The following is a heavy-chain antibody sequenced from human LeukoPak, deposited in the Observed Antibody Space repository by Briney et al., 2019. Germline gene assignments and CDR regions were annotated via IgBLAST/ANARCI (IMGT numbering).Heavy chain of an antibody. D-gene: IGHD3-10*02. CDR2: ISSSGRTI. CDR1: EFTFSDYY. Sequence: GGSRRLSCAASEFTFSDYYMNWIRQAPGKGLEWVSYISSSGRTIYYADSVKGRFTISRDNAKNSLYLQMNSLRAEDTAVYYCAELGITMIGGVWGKGTTVTISS. V-gene: IGHV3-11*04. CDR3: AELGITMIGGV. J-gene: IGHJ6*04.